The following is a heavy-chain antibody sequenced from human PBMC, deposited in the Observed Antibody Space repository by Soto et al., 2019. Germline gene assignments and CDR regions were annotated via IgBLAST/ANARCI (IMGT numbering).Heavy chain of an antibody. V-gene: IGHV4-4*07. CDR1: GRSMISYY. J-gene: IGHJ4*02. CDR3: AREGDDRHFFFDS. CDR2: IYTGGNT. Sequence: FETLSLTCNVSGRSMISYYWSWIRQPAGKGLEWIGRIYTGGNTNYNPSLKSRVTMSVDTSKSQFSLSLTSVTAADTAVYYCAREGDDRHFFFDSWGQGTLVTVSS. D-gene: IGHD3-3*02.